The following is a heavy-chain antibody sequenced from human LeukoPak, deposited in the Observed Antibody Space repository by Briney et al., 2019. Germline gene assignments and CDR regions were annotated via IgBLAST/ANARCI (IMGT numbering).Heavy chain of an antibody. V-gene: IGHV3-21*01. CDR3: ARVRFLEWLPKWNDAFDI. CDR1: GLTFSSYS. CDR2: ISSSSSYI. J-gene: IGHJ3*02. D-gene: IGHD3-3*01. Sequence: PGGSLRLSCAASGLTFSSYSMNWVRQAPGKGLEWVSSISSSSSYIYYADSVKGRFTISRDNAKNSLYLQMNSLRAEDTAVYYCARVRFLEWLPKWNDAFDIWGQGTMVTVSS.